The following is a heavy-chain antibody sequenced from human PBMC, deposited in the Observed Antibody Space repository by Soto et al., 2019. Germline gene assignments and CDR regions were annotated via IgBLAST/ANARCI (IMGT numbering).Heavy chain of an antibody. CDR3: ARDLGQGNTPAHKYFDF. V-gene: IGHV4-61*01. J-gene: IGHJ4*01. D-gene: IGHD3-16*01. CDR1: GLSVTSDSY. Sequence: SETLSLTCTVSGLSVTSDSYWSWIRQAPGKGLEWIGYAYYRGGTRYNPSLKSRLTISVDTSKNQFSLSLSSVTPTDTAVYYCARDLGQGNTPAHKYFDFWGHGSLDTVTP. CDR2: AYYRGGT.